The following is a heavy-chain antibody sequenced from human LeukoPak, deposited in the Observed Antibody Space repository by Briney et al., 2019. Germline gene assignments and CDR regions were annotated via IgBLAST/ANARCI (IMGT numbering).Heavy chain of an antibody. CDR2: ISYNSNYI. V-gene: IGHV3-21*01. CDR3: ARTDYYETSGPFGY. Sequence: GGSLRLSCAGSGCTFSSHGMNWVRQAPGKGLEWVSFISYNSNYIFYADSVKGRFTISRDNAKNSLYLQMNSLRAEDTAVYYCARTDYYETSGPFGYWGQGTLVTVSS. CDR1: GCTFSSHG. J-gene: IGHJ4*02. D-gene: IGHD3-22*01.